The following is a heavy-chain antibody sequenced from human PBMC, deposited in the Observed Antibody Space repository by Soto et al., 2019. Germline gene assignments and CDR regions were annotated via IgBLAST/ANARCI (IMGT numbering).Heavy chain of an antibody. CDR2: IIPIFGTA. D-gene: IGHD6-6*01. V-gene: IGHV1-69*13. J-gene: IGHJ6*02. CDR3: AKGPYSSSSYYYYYYGMDV. Sequence: GASVEVSCKASGGTFSSYAMSWVRQAPGQGLEWMGGIIPIFGTANYAQKFQGRVTITADESTSTAYMELSSLRSEDTAVYYCAKGPYSSSSYYYYYYGMDVWGQGTTVTVS. CDR1: GGTFSSYA.